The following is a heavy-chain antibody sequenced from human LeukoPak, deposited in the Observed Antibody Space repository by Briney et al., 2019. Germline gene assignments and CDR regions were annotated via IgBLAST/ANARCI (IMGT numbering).Heavy chain of an antibody. CDR1: GFTFRSYE. J-gene: IGHJ4*02. V-gene: IGHV3-48*03. D-gene: IGHD3-10*01. Sequence: GGSLRLSCAASGFTFRSYEMNWVRQAPGKGLEWVSYISSSGSTIYYADSVKGRFTISRDNAKNSLYLQMNSLRAEDTAVYYCVRSFGSSCFWGQGTLVTVSS. CDR3: VRSFGSSCF. CDR2: ISSSGSTI.